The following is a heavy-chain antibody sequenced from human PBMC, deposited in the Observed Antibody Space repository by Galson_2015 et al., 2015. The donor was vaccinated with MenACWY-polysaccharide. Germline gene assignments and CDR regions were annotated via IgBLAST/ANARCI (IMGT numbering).Heavy chain of an antibody. J-gene: IGHJ4*02. CDR3: AKYYYDSSGYYPLFDY. CDR1: GFTFSSYA. D-gene: IGHD3-22*01. Sequence: SLRLSCAASGFTFSSYAMSWVRQAPGKGLEWVSAISGSGGSTYYADSVKGRFTISRDNSKNTLYLQMNSLRAEDTAVYYCAKYYYDSSGYYPLFDYWGQGTLVTLSS. CDR2: ISGSGGST. V-gene: IGHV3-23*01.